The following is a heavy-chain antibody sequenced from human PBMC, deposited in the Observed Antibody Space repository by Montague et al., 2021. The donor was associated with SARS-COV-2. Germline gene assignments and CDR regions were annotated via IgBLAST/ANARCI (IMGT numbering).Heavy chain of an antibody. CDR3: ARVYASSSNFYFDL. V-gene: IGHV3-20*04. J-gene: IGHJ2*01. CDR1: GFTFDDHG. Sequence: SLRLSCAASGFTFDDHGMTWVRQAPGKGLEWVSGINWNGGYKHYVDSVRGRFIISRDNAKNSLYLQMNSLRAEDTALYYCARVYASSSNFYFDLWGRGTLVTVSS. CDR2: INWNGGYK. D-gene: IGHD2-8*01.